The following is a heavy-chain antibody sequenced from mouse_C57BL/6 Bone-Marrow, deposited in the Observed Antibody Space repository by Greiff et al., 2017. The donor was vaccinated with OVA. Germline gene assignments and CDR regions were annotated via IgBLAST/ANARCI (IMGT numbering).Heavy chain of an antibody. CDR2: IDPSDSYT. Sequence: QVQLQQPGAELVKPGASVKLSCKASGYTFTSYWMQWVKQRPGQGLEWIGEIDPSDSYTNYNQQFKGKATLTVDTSSSTAYMQLSSLTSEDSAVYYCARDGYYGGDFDYWGQGTTLTVSS. D-gene: IGHD2-3*01. J-gene: IGHJ2*01. CDR3: ARDGYYGGDFDY. CDR1: GYTFTSYW. V-gene: IGHV1-50*01.